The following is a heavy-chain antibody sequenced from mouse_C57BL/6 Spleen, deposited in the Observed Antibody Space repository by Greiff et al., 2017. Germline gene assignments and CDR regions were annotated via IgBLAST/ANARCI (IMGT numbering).Heavy chain of an antibody. CDR3: ARRIYYDYDWYFDV. CDR1: GYTFPDYN. Sequence: EVQLQQSGPELVKPGASVKIPCKASGYTFPDYNMDWVKQSHGKSLEWIGDINPNNGGTIYNQKFKGQATFTVDKASSTAYMELRSLTSEDTAVYYCARRIYYDYDWYFDVWGTGTTVTVSS. V-gene: IGHV1-18*01. J-gene: IGHJ1*03. CDR2: INPNNGGT. D-gene: IGHD2-4*01.